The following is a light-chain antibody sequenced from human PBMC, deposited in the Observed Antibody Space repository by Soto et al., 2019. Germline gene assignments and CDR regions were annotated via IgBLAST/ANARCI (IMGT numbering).Light chain of an antibody. J-gene: IGKJ1*01. Sequence: AIQMTQSPSSLSASVGDRVTITCRASQGIRNDLGWYQQKPGKAPKLLIYAASSLQSGVPSRFIGSGSGTNFTLTISSLQPEDFETYYCLQDYNYPPTFGQGTKVEIK. CDR3: LQDYNYPPT. CDR2: AAS. V-gene: IGKV1-6*01. CDR1: QGIRND.